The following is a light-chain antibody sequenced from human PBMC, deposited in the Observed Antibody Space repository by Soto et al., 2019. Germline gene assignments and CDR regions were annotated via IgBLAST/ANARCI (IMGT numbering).Light chain of an antibody. CDR1: SSDVGTYDY. J-gene: IGLJ2*01. CDR3: SSYTGSNTLVV. Sequence: QSALTQPASVSGSPGQSITISCTGTSSDVGTYDYVSWYQQYPGKAPQRIIFEVSYRASGVSTRFSGSKSGNTASLPISGLQAEDEADYYCSSYTGSNTLVVFGGGTKVTVL. V-gene: IGLV2-14*01. CDR2: EVS.